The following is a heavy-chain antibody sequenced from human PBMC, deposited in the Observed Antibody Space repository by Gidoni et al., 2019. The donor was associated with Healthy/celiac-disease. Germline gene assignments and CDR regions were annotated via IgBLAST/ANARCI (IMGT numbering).Heavy chain of an antibody. CDR2: IYYSGCT. CDR1: GGSISSSSYY. J-gene: IGHJ4*02. CDR3: ARLFVLRFLEWSTTDYYFDY. V-gene: IGHV4-39*01. D-gene: IGHD3-3*01. Sequence: QLQLQESGPGLVKPSETLSLTCTVSGGSISSSSYYWGWIRQPPGKGLEWIGSIYYSGCTDYTPSLQSRVTISVDTSKSQFSLKLSSVPAADTAVYYCARLFVLRFLEWSTTDYYFDYWGQGTLVTVSS.